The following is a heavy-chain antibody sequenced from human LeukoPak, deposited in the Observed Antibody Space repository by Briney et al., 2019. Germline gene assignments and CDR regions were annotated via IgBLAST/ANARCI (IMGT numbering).Heavy chain of an antibody. CDR2: ISVGGTDT. D-gene: IGHD3-16*01. Sequence: GGSLRLSSAASGFIFSSYVMGWVRQAPGKGLEWVSSISVGGTDTFVSDSVKGRFTITRENSKNTLYLQMMGLRVEDTAVYFCAKLNLGEMAYFDSWGQGTLVTVSS. CDR3: AKLNLGEMAYFDS. CDR1: GFIFSSYV. V-gene: IGHV3-23*01. J-gene: IGHJ4*02.